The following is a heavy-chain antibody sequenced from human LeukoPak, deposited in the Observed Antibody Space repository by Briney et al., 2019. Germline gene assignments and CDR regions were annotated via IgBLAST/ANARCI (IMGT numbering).Heavy chain of an antibody. V-gene: IGHV3-21*01. Sequence: GGSLRLTCAVSGFTFSGYTMHWVRQAPGKGLEWVSSISGRSSYMYYADSVKGRFTISRDSAKNSLYLQMNSLRAEDTAVYYCARGPYDFWSGYEFYFDYWGQGTLVTVSS. CDR2: ISGRSSYM. CDR1: GFTFSGYT. J-gene: IGHJ4*02. D-gene: IGHD3-3*01. CDR3: ARGPYDFWSGYEFYFDY.